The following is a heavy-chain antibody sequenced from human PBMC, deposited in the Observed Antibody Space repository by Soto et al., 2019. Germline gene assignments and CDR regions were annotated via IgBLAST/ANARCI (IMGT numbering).Heavy chain of an antibody. CDR3: ASRPGIAAAGTWYWFDP. Sequence: PSETLSLTCAVYGGSFSGYYWSWIRQPPGKGLEWIGEINHSGSNNYNPSLKSRVTISVDTSKNQFSLKLSSVTAADTAVYYCASRPGIAAAGTWYWFDPWGQGTLVTVSS. CDR1: GGSFSGYY. D-gene: IGHD6-13*01. J-gene: IGHJ5*02. CDR2: INHSGSN. V-gene: IGHV4-34*01.